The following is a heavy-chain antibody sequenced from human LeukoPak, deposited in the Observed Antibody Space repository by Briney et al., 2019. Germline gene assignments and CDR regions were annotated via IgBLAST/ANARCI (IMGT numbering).Heavy chain of an antibody. D-gene: IGHD3-10*01. J-gene: IGHJ4*02. V-gene: IGHV3-43D*03. CDR1: GFTFDDYA. Sequence: GGSLRLSCTASGFTFDDYAMHWVRQAPGKGLEWVSLISWDGGSTYYADSVKGRFTISRDNSKNSLYLQMNSLRAEDTALYYCAKDMAAYYYASGNIDYWGQGTLVTVSS. CDR2: ISWDGGST. CDR3: AKDMAAYYYASGNIDY.